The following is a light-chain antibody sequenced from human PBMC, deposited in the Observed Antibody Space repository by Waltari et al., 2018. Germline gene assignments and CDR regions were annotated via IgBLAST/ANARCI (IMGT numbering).Light chain of an antibody. CDR2: AAS. Sequence: DIQMTQSPSSLSASVGDRVTLTCRASQTISTYLNWYQQKPGKAPKLLIYAASSLQSGVPSRFSGSGSGTDFTLTIISLQPEDFATYYCQQSYTTPGTFGHGTKVEV. CDR3: QQSYTTPGT. J-gene: IGKJ1*01. CDR1: QTISTY. V-gene: IGKV1-39*01.